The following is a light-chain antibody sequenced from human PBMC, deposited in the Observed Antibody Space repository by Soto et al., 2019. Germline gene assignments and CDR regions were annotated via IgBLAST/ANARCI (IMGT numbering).Light chain of an antibody. V-gene: IGKV3-20*01. CDR1: QSVRSNY. CDR2: GAS. J-gene: IGKJ4*01. CDR3: QQYGSSPLT. Sequence: EIVLTQFPGTLSLSPGESATLSCRASQSVRSNYLAWYQQKPGQAPGLLIFGASNRATGIPPRFSGRGSGTDFTRPISRLEPQDFAVYYCQQYGSSPLTFGGGTKVDIK.